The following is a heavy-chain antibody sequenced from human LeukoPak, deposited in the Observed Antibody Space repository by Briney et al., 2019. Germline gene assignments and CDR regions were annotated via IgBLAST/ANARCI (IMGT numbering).Heavy chain of an antibody. D-gene: IGHD7-27*01. CDR3: AKHQLGTYDAFDI. CDR1: GFIFSEYT. CDR2: LSHDENTE. J-gene: IGHJ3*02. Sequence: PGRSLRLSCTASGFIFSEYTMHWVRQAPGKGLEWVSVLSHDENTEYYTDSVKGRFTISRDNSKNTLYLQMNSLRAEDTAVYYCAKHQLGTYDAFDIWGQGTMVTVSS. V-gene: IGHV3-30-3*02.